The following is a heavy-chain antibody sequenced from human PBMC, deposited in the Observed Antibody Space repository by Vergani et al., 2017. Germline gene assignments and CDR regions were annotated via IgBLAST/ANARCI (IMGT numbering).Heavy chain of an antibody. V-gene: IGHV4-39*07. D-gene: IGHD6-6*01. CDR2: IYYSGST. CDR3: AREEYSSSPFDY. CDR1: GGSISSSSYY. Sequence: QLQLQESGPGLVKPSETLSPTCTVSGGSISSSSYYWGWIRQPPGKGLEWIGSIYYSGSTYYNPSLKSRVTISVDTSKNQFSLKLSSVTAADTAVYYCAREEYSSSPFDYWGQGTLVTVSS. J-gene: IGHJ4*02.